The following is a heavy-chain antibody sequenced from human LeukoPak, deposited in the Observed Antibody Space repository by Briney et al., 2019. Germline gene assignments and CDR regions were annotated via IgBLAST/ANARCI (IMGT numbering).Heavy chain of an antibody. Sequence: GGSLRLSCAASGFTFSSYAMHWVRQAPGKGLEWVAVISYDGSNTYYADSVKGRFTISRDNSKNTLYLQMNSLRAEDTAVYYCAREYRYCGGDCYDPPDYWGQGTLVTVSS. J-gene: IGHJ4*02. CDR3: AREYRYCGGDCYDPPDY. CDR1: GFTFSSYA. V-gene: IGHV3-30-3*01. CDR2: ISYDGSNT. D-gene: IGHD2-21*02.